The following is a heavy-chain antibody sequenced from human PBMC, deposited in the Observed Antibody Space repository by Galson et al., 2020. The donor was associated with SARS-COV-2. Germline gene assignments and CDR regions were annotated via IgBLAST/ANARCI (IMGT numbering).Heavy chain of an antibody. CDR2: LYTGGSA. D-gene: IGHD6-19*01. J-gene: IGHJ6*02. CDR3: ARDPYSGGWTNYYYFGMDV. V-gene: IGHV3-53*01. Sequence: GESLKISCAASGFVVSDTYMSWIRQAPGKGLEWVALLYTGGSASYTGSVKGRFTISRDNSKNSLYLHMNNLRLEDTAVYYCARDPYSGGWTNYYYFGMDVWGQGTTVTVSS. CDR1: GFVVSDTY.